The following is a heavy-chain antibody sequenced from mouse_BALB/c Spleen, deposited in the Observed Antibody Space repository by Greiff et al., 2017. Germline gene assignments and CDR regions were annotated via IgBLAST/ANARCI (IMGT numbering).Heavy chain of an antibody. CDR1: GFTFSDYY. CDR3: ARGRGYPYYFDY. Sequence: EVHLVESGGGLVKPGGSLKLSCAASGFTFSDYYMYWVRQTPEKRLEWVATISDGGSYTYYPDSVKGRFTISRDNAKNNLYLQMSSLKSEDTAMYYCARGRGYPYYFDYWGQGTTLTVSS. J-gene: IGHJ2*01. D-gene: IGHD2-2*01. CDR2: ISDGGSYT. V-gene: IGHV5-4*02.